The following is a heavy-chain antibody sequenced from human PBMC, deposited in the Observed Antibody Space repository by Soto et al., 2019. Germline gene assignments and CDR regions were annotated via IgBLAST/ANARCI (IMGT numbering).Heavy chain of an antibody. CDR2: IYYSGST. CDR3: ARHPVALVRGLTLPRTFDP. D-gene: IGHD3-10*01. Sequence: PSETLSLTCTVSCASITGNSYYWAWLRQPPGKGLEWIGSIYYSGSTHYNPSLESRVTISVDTSKNQFSLRLKSVTAADTGVFYCARHPVALVRGLTLPRTFDPWGQGALVTVSS. CDR1: CASITGNSYY. J-gene: IGHJ5*02. V-gene: IGHV4-39*01.